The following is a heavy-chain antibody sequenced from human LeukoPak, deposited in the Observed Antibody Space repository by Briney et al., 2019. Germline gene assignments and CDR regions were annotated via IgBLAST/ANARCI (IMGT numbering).Heavy chain of an antibody. CDR1: GYTFTGYY. J-gene: IGHJ6*03. V-gene: IGHV1-2*02. CDR3: ARGVVAATFYYYMDV. D-gene: IGHD2-15*01. CDR2: TNPHSGGT. Sequence: GATVKVSCKPSGYTFTGYYIQWVRQAPGQGLEWMGWTNPHSGGTNYAPKFQGRVSMTRDTSISTAYMELSRLRSDDTAVYYCARGVVAATFYYYMDVWGKGTTVTVSS.